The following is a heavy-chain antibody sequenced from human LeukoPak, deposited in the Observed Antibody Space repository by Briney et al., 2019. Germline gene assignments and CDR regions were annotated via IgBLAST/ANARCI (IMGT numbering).Heavy chain of an antibody. J-gene: IGHJ4*02. CDR1: GGSIISSNYF. CDR2: IYYSGST. D-gene: IGHD3-3*01. V-gene: IGHV4-39*07. Sequence: SETLSLTCSVSGGSIISSNYFWAWIRQPPGQGMEWIGSIYYSGSTYYNPSLKSRVTISVDTSKNQFSLKLSSVTAADTAVYYCARGYYDFWSGYYVAGTLDYWGQGTLVTVSS. CDR3: ARGYYDFWSGYYVAGTLDY.